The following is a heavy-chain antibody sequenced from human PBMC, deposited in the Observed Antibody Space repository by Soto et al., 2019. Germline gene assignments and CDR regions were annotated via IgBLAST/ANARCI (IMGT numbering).Heavy chain of an antibody. J-gene: IGHJ2*01. CDR1: GFKFSNSA. D-gene: IGHD7-27*01. CDR2: ISGSGCST. V-gene: IGHV3-23*01. CDR3: TKAPVVWGSSWYFDL. Sequence: EVQLLESGGGLVQPGGSLRLSCAASGFKFSNSAMTWVRQAPGKGLECVSSISGSGCSTYYADSVKGRFTISRDNSKNTLYLQMNIVGAEDTAVYYCTKAPVVWGSSWYFDLWGRGTLVTVSS.